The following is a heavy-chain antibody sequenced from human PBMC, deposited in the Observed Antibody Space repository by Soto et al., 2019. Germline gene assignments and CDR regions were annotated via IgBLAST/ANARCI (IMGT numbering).Heavy chain of an antibody. CDR3: ARGGVRGVIIKKYYFDY. Sequence: QVQLQESGPGLVKPSQTLSLTCTVSGGSISSGGYYWSWIRQHPGKGLEWIGYIYYSGSTYYNPSLKRRVTISVDTSKNQFSLKLSSVTAADTAVYYCARGGVRGVIIKKYYFDYWGQGTLVTVSS. CDR2: IYYSGST. CDR1: GGSISSGGYY. D-gene: IGHD3-10*01. V-gene: IGHV4-31*03. J-gene: IGHJ4*02.